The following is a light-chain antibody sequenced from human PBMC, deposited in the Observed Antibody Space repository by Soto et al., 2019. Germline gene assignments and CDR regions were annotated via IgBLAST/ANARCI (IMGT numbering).Light chain of an antibody. CDR2: DAS. J-gene: IGKJ5*01. CDR1: QDVSRY. CDR3: QQYGYSPIT. Sequence: EIVMTQSPATLSLSPGERATLSCRASQDVSRYLAWYQQKPGQSPRLLIYDASNRATGVPARFSGSGSGTDFTLTISSLEPEDFAVYYCQQYGYSPITFGQGTRLEIK. V-gene: IGKV3-11*01.